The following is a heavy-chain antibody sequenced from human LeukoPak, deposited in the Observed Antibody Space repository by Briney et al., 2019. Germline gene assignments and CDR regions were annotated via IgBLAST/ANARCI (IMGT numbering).Heavy chain of an antibody. Sequence: SETLSLTCAVYGGSLSGYYWSWIRQPPGKGLEWIGEINHSGSTNYNPSLKSRVTIPVDTSKNQFSLKLSSVTAADTAVYYCARLSVTAGFYYWGQGTLVTVSS. V-gene: IGHV4-34*01. J-gene: IGHJ4*02. CDR2: INHSGST. CDR1: GGSLSGYY. D-gene: IGHD5-18*01. CDR3: ARLSVTAGFYY.